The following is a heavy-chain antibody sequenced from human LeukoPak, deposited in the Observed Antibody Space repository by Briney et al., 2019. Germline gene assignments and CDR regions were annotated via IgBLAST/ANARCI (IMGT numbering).Heavy chain of an antibody. Sequence: GGSLRLSCTASGFTFSSYAMSWVRQAPGKGLEWVSAISGSGGGTYYGDSVKGRFTISRDNSKKTLYLQMNSLRAEDTAVYYCAKRIYDFWSGYYRRAENHFDYWGQGTLVTVSP. J-gene: IGHJ4*02. CDR1: GFTFSSYA. CDR2: ISGSGGGT. CDR3: AKRIYDFWSGYYRRAENHFDY. V-gene: IGHV3-23*01. D-gene: IGHD3-3*01.